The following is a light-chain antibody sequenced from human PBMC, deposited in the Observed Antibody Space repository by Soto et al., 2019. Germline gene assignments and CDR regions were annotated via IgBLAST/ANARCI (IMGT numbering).Light chain of an antibody. CDR2: GAS. CDR1: QSVRTK. J-gene: IGKJ4*01. CDR3: QQYTNWPLT. V-gene: IGKV3-15*01. Sequence: EIVMTQSPDTLYVSPGEGATLSCRASQSVRTKLAWYQQKAGQAPRLLIYGASTRATGIPDRFSGSGSGTEFTLTISSLQSEDFAVYYCQQYTNWPLTFGGGTKVDIK.